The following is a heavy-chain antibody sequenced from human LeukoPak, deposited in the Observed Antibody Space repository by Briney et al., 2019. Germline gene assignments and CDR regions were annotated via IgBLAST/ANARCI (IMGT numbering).Heavy chain of an antibody. J-gene: IGHJ4*02. V-gene: IGHV1-2*06. CDR2: INPNRGGT. CDR1: GYTFTGYY. Sequence: ASVEVSCKASGYTFTGYYMHWVRQAPGQGLEWMGRINPNRGGTNYAQKFQGRVTMTRDTSISTAYMELSRLRSDDTAVYYCARDKRSGYYSQLQYYFDYWGQGTLVTVSS. D-gene: IGHD3-22*01. CDR3: ARDKRSGYYSQLQYYFDY.